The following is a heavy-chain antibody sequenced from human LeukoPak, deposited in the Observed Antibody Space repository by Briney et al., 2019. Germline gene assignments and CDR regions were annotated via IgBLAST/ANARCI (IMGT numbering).Heavy chain of an antibody. Sequence: GGSLRLSCAASGFTFSSYNMSWVRQAPGKGLEWVSVIYSGGSTYYADSVKGRFTISRDNSKNTLYLQMNSLRAEDTAVYYCARDYSMDVWGQGTTVTVSS. CDR3: ARDYSMDV. D-gene: IGHD3-10*01. CDR1: GFTFSSYN. CDR2: IYSGGST. V-gene: IGHV3-53*01. J-gene: IGHJ6*02.